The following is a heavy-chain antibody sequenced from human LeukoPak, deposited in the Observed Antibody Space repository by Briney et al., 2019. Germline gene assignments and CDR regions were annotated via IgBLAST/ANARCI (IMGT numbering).Heavy chain of an antibody. CDR2: INPGRST. V-gene: IGHV4-34*01. J-gene: IGHJ5*02. CDR3: ARRFRVRGVIITKGGWFDP. Sequence: PSETLSLTCAVYGGSFSGYYWSWIRQPPGKGLEWIGEINPGRSTNYNPSLKSRVTISVDTSKNQFSLKLSSVTAADTAVYYCARRFRVRGVIITKGGWFDPWGQGTLVTVSS. D-gene: IGHD3-10*01. CDR1: GGSFSGYY.